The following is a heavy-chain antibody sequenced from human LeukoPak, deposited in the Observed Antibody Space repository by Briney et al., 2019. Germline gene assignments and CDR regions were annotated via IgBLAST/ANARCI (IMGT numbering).Heavy chain of an antibody. CDR1: GFTFDDYA. V-gene: IGHV3-64*01. CDR3: ARGGVITDDAFDI. CDR2: ITSNGGST. D-gene: IGHD1-14*01. J-gene: IGHJ3*02. Sequence: GGSLRLSCAASGFTFDDYAMHWVRQAPGKGLEYVSAITSNGGSTYFANSVKGRFTISRDNSKNTLYLQMGSLRAEDMAVYYCARGGVITDDAFDIWGQGTMVTVSS.